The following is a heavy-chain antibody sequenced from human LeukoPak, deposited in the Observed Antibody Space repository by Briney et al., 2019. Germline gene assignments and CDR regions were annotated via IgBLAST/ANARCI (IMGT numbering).Heavy chain of an antibody. CDR2: IIPILGIA. CDR3: ATDTTIFGVHGMDV. D-gene: IGHD3-3*01. V-gene: IGHV1-69*04. Sequence: ASVKVSCKASGGTFSSYAISWVRQAPGQGLEWMGRIIPILGIANYAQKFQGRVTITADKSTSTAYMELSSLRSEDTAVYYCATDTTIFGVHGMDVWGQGTTVTVSS. CDR1: GGTFSSYA. J-gene: IGHJ6*02.